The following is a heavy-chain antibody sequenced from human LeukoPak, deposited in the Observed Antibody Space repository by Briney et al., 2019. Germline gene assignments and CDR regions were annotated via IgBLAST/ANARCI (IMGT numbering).Heavy chain of an antibody. CDR1: GFTFDDYA. CDR2: ISWNSGSI. V-gene: IGHV3-9*01. Sequence: GGSLRLSCAASGFTFDDYAMHWVRQAPGKGLEWVSGISWNSGSIGYADSVKGRFTISRDNAKNSLYLQMNSLRAEDTAVYYCARDRRIAARGNFDYWGQGTLVTVSS. CDR3: ARDRRIAARGNFDY. J-gene: IGHJ4*02. D-gene: IGHD6-6*01.